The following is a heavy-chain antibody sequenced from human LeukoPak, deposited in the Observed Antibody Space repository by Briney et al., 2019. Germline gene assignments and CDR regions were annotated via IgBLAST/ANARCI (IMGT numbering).Heavy chain of an antibody. J-gene: IGHJ5*02. CDR2: INHSGST. V-gene: IGHV4-34*01. D-gene: IGHD2-2*01. Sequence: SETLSLTCAVYVGSFSGYYWSWIRQPPGKGLEWIGEINHSGSTNYNPSLKSRVTISVDTSKNQFSLKLSSVTAADTAVYYCARGARDIVVVPAAKPWFDPWGQGTLVTVSS. CDR1: VGSFSGYY. CDR3: ARGARDIVVVPAAKPWFDP.